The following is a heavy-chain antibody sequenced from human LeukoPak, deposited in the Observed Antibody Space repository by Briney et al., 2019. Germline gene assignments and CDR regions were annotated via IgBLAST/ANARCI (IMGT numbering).Heavy chain of an antibody. CDR3: ARVAYGDYGGASYYYYMDV. D-gene: IGHD4-17*01. J-gene: IGHJ6*03. CDR1: GYTFTSYG. CDR2: ISGYNGNT. Sequence: GASVKVSCKASGYTFTSYGISWVRQAPGQGLEWMGWISGYNGNTNYVQKFQGRVTMTTDTYTNTAYMELRSLRSDDTAVYYCARVAYGDYGGASYYYYMDVWGKGTTVTVSS. V-gene: IGHV1-18*01.